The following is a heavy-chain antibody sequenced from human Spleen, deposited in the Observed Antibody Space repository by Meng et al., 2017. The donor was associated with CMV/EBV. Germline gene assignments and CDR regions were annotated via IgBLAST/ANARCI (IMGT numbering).Heavy chain of an antibody. CDR1: GATFRSYP. CDR3: TTEGRGGEPRWFDP. Sequence: KDPGATFRSYPISWGQQAPGQGLEWMGGIIPIFGTANYAQKFQGRVTITTDESTSTAYMELSSLRSEDTAVYYCTTEGRGGEPRWFDPWGQGTLVTVSS. V-gene: IGHV1-69*05. CDR2: IIPIFGTA. D-gene: IGHD1-14*01. J-gene: IGHJ5*02.